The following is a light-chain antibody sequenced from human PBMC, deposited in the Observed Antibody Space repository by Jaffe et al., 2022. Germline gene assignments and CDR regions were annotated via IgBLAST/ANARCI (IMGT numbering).Light chain of an antibody. J-gene: IGLJ2*01. CDR2: RDS. Sequence: SYELTQPPSVSVSPGQTARITCSGDALSKQSAYWYQQKPGQAPILVIYRDSDRPSGIPERFSGSSSGTTVTLTISGVQAEDEADYSCQSSDISGSYPIFGGGTRLTVL. CDR1: ALSKQS. V-gene: IGLV3-25*03. CDR3: QSSDISGSYPI.